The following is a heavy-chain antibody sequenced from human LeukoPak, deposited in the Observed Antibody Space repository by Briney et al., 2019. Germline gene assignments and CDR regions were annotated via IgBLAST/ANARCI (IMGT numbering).Heavy chain of an antibody. CDR2: ISGDGTAR. CDR3: VRGRGSYGWFDP. J-gene: IGHJ5*02. CDR1: GFTSSSYW. Sequence: GGSPRLSCAASGFTSSSYWMHWVRQVPGKGLVWVSRISGDGTARNYADSVKGRFTISRDDAKNTVDLQMNSLRGEDTAVYYCVRGRGSYGWFDPWGQGTLVTVSS. V-gene: IGHV3-74*01. D-gene: IGHD3-10*01.